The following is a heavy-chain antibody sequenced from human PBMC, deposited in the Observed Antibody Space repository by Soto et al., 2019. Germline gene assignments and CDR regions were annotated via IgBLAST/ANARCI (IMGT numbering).Heavy chain of an antibody. CDR3: ARRSPYSSGWSHDY. CDR2: IIPIFGTA. Sequence: WASVKVSCKASGGTFSSYAISWVRQAPGQGLEWMGGIIPIFGTANYAQKFQGRVTITADESTSTAYMELSSLRSEDTAVYYCARRSPYSSGWSHDYWGQGTLVTVSS. V-gene: IGHV1-69*13. CDR1: GGTFSSYA. D-gene: IGHD6-19*01. J-gene: IGHJ4*02.